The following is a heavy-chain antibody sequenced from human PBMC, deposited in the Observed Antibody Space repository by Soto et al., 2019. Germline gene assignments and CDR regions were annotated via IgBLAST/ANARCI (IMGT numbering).Heavy chain of an antibody. V-gene: IGHV3-23*01. CDR2: ISGSGGST. CDR1: GFTFSSYA. D-gene: IGHD4-4*01. Sequence: GGSLRLSCATSGFTFSSYAMSWVRQAPGKGLEWVSAISGSGGSTYYADSVKGRFTISRDNSKNTLYLQMNSLRAEDTAVYYCAKGSLYSNQVDYWGRGTLVTVSS. J-gene: IGHJ4*02. CDR3: AKGSLYSNQVDY.